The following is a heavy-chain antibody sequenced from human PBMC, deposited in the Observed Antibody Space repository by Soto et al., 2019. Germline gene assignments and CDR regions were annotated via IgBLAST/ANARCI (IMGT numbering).Heavy chain of an antibody. CDR2: ISGSGGST. CDR1: GFAFRSYA. CDR3: AKDQDLITFGGVFVH. J-gene: IGHJ4*02. Sequence: GGSLRLSCAASGFAFRSYAMTWVRQAPGKGLEWVSAISGSGGSTYYADSVKGRFTISRNNSKNSLYLQMNSLRAEDTAVYYCAKDQDLITFGGVFVHWGQGTLVTVSS. V-gene: IGHV3-23*01. D-gene: IGHD3-16*02.